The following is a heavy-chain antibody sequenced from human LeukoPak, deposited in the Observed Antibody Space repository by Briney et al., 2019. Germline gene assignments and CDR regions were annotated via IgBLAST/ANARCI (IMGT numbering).Heavy chain of an antibody. D-gene: IGHD6-13*01. CDR2: ISAYNGNT. J-gene: IGHJ3*02. CDR1: GYTFTSYG. CDR3: AIIAAAGGVLNDAFDI. V-gene: IGHV1-18*01. Sequence: ASVKVSCKASGYTFTSYGISWVRQAPGQGLEWMGWISAYNGNTNYAQKLQGRVTMTTDTSTSTAYMELRSLRSDDTAVYYCAIIAAAGGVLNDAFDIWGQGTMVTVSS.